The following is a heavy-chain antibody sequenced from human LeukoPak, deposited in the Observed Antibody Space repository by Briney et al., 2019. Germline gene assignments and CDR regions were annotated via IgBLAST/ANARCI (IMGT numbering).Heavy chain of an antibody. V-gene: IGHV1-69*13. CDR2: IIPIFGTA. Sequence: ASVKASCKASGGTFSSYAISWVRQAPGQGLEWMGGIIPIFGTANYAQKFQGRVTITADESTSTAYMELSSLRSEDTAVYYCARALAAAGIYYYYYYMDVWGKGTTVTISS. CDR1: GGTFSSYA. J-gene: IGHJ6*03. D-gene: IGHD6-13*01. CDR3: ARALAAAGIYYYYYYMDV.